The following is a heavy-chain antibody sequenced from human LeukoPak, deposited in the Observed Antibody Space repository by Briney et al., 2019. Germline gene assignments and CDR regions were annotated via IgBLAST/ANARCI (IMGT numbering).Heavy chain of an antibody. Sequence: GASVKVSCKASGGTFSSYAISWVRQAPGQGLEWMGGIIPIFGTANYAQKFQGRVTITTDESTSTAYMELSSLRSEDTAVYYCAREAAAGTWGYFDYWGQGTLVTVSS. J-gene: IGHJ4*02. CDR3: AREAAAGTWGYFDY. V-gene: IGHV1-69*05. CDR1: GGTFSSYA. D-gene: IGHD6-13*01. CDR2: IIPIFGTA.